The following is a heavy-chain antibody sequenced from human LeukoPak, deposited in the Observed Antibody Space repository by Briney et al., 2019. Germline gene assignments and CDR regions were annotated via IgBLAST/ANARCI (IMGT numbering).Heavy chain of an antibody. Sequence: GGSLRLSCAASGFTFSSYSMNWVRQAPGKGLEWVSYISSSSSTIYYADSVKGRFTISRDNAKNSLYLQMNSLRAEDTGVYYCAREVPYSSGWTDYWGQGTLVTVSS. D-gene: IGHD6-19*01. CDR3: AREVPYSSGWTDY. CDR2: ISSSSSTI. J-gene: IGHJ4*02. CDR1: GFTFSSYS. V-gene: IGHV3-48*04.